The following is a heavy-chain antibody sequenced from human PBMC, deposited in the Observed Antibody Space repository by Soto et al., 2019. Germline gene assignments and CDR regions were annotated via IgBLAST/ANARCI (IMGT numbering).Heavy chain of an antibody. J-gene: IGHJ5*02. CDR3: ARGYCTASICDPWFDP. CDR2: IYPGDSDA. CDR1: GYTFTTLW. V-gene: IGHV5-51*01. Sequence: GESLKISCTGFGYTFTTLWIGWVRQMPGEGLEWIGIIYPGDSDARYSPSFQGQVTMSVDKSITTAYLQWSSLKASDSAMYYCARGYCTASICDPWFDPWGQGTLVTSPQ. D-gene: IGHD2-8*02.